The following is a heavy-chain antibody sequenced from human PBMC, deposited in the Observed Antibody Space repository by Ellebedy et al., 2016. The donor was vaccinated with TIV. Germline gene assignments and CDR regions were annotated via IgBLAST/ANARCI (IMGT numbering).Heavy chain of an antibody. Sequence: GESLKISXKGSGYSFTSYWIGWVRQMPGKGLEWMGIIYPGDSDTRYSPSFQGQVTISADKSISTAYLQWSSLKASDTAMYYCARGSRGWGAYCGGDCYSHWFDPWGQGTLVTVSS. CDR3: ARGSRGWGAYCGGDCYSHWFDP. CDR2: IYPGDSDT. CDR1: GYSFTSYW. D-gene: IGHD2-21*02. V-gene: IGHV5-51*01. J-gene: IGHJ5*02.